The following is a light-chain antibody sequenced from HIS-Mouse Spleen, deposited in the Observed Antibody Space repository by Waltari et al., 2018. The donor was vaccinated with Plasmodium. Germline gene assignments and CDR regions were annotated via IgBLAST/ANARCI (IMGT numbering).Light chain of an antibody. CDR2: GKN. V-gene: IGLV3-19*01. Sequence: SSELTQDPAVSVALGQTVRITCQGDSLRSYYASWYQQKPGQAPLLVIYGKNNRPSGIPDRLSGSSSGNTASLTITGAQAEDEADYYCNSRDSSGTHGVFGGGTKLTVL. CDR1: SLRSYY. CDR3: NSRDSSGTHGV. J-gene: IGLJ2*01.